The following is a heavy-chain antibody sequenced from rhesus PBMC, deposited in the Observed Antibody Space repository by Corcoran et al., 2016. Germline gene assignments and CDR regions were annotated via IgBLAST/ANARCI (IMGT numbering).Heavy chain of an antibody. V-gene: IGHV4S9*01. CDR2: IYGNRART. CDR3: ASTIFGLVTFDY. CDR1: GGSISDYYY. J-gene: IGHJ4*01. D-gene: IGHD3-3*01. Sequence: QVQLQESGPGLVKPSETLSLTCAVSGGSISDYYYWNWIRQPPGKGLEWIGKIYGNRARTYHNPSLTRRGTISKDTSKNQFFLKLSSVTAADTAVYYCASTIFGLVTFDYWGQGVLVTVSS.